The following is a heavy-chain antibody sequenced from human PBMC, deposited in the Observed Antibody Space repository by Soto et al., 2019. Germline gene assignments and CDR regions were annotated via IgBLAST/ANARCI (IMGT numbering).Heavy chain of an antibody. CDR1: GFTFSAYG. J-gene: IGHJ4*02. Sequence: GGALRLSCEVSGFTFSAYGMHWVRQAPGKGLEWVAAISHDGTNKNYGDSVKGRFTISRDNSKKTLYLQMNSLRPEDAALYYCAKDEYYYSRSGYYIFDSWGQGTLVTVSS. CDR2: ISHDGTNK. V-gene: IGHV3-30*18. D-gene: IGHD3-22*01. CDR3: AKDEYYYSRSGYYIFDS.